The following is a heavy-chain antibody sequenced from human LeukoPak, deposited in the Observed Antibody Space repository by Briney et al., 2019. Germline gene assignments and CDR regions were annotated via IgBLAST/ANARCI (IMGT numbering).Heavy chain of an antibody. Sequence: PSETLSLTCTVSGGSISSYYWSWIRQPAGKELEWIGRIYTSGSTNYSPSLKSRVTMSVDTSKSHFSLKLTSVTPADTAVYYCARVYSSSSGRDAFDIWGQGTMVTVSS. CDR3: ARVYSSSSGRDAFDI. V-gene: IGHV4-4*07. J-gene: IGHJ3*02. CDR2: IYTSGST. D-gene: IGHD6-6*01. CDR1: GGSISSYY.